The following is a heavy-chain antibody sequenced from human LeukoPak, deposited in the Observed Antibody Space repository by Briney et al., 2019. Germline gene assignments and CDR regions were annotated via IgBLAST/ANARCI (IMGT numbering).Heavy chain of an antibody. V-gene: IGHV4-39*01. Sequence: MASETLSLTCTVSGGSISSSSYYWGWIRQPPGKGLEWIGSIYYSGSTYYNPSLKSRVTISVDTSKNQFSLKLSSVTAADTAVYYCARVGGFNGRYYYNYYMDVWGKGTTVTVSS. CDR2: IYYSGST. CDR3: ARVGGFNGRYYYNYYMDV. J-gene: IGHJ6*03. CDR1: GGSISSSSYY. D-gene: IGHD3-16*01.